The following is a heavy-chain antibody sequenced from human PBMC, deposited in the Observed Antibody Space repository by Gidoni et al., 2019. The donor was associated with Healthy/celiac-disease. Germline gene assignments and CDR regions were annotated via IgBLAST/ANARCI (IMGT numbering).Heavy chain of an antibody. CDR1: GFTFSSYG. Sequence: VSGGGVVQPGRSLRLSCAASGFTFSSYGMHWVRQAPGKGLEWVAVISYDGSNKYYADSVKGRFTISRDNSKNTLYLQMNSLRVEDTAVYYCAKTGEAQNLCMDVWGQGTTVTVSS. D-gene: IGHD2-21*01. J-gene: IGHJ6*02. V-gene: IGHV3-30*18. CDR2: ISYDGSNK. CDR3: AKTGEAQNLCMDV.